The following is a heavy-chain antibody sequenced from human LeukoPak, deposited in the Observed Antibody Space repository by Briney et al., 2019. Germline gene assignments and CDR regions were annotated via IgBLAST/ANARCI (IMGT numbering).Heavy chain of an antibody. CDR3: AKEVWSAMYYFDF. D-gene: IGHD2-2*01. Sequence: PGGSLRLSCAASGFTFRSYDMSWVRQAPGKGLEWVSTLSGSGDSTYYADSVKGRFTISRDNSKNTLFLQTNSMRAEDTAVYYCAKEVWSAMYYFDFWGQGTLVTVSS. V-gene: IGHV3-23*01. CDR2: LSGSGDST. J-gene: IGHJ4*02. CDR1: GFTFRSYD.